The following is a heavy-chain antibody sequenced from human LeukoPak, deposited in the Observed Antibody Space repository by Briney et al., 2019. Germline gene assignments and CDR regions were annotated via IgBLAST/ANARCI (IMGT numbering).Heavy chain of an antibody. CDR2: INSDGSST. D-gene: IGHD4-17*01. Sequence: PGGSLRLSCAASGFTFSSYWMHWVRQAPGKGLVWVSRINSDGSSTSYADSVKGRFTISRDNAKNTLYLQMNSLRAEDTAVYYCAREHDYGDYVPFGYWGQGTLVTVSS. CDR1: GFTFSSYW. V-gene: IGHV3-74*01. CDR3: AREHDYGDYVPFGY. J-gene: IGHJ4*02.